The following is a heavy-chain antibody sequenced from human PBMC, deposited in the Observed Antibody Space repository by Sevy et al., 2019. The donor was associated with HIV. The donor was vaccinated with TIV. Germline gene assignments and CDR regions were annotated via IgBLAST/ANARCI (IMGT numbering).Heavy chain of an antibody. V-gene: IGHV3-21*01. CDR1: GFTFSSYT. D-gene: IGHD3-16*02. CDR2: ISSSSSYI. J-gene: IGHJ4*02. CDR3: AREEEDYVWGTSRDLTFFDY. Sequence: GRSLRLSCAVSGFTFSSYTMNWVRQAPGKGLEWVSSISSSSSYIYYADSVKGRLTISRDNAKNSLYLQMNSLRAEDTAVYYVAREEEDYVWGTSRDLTFFDYWGQGTLVTVSS.